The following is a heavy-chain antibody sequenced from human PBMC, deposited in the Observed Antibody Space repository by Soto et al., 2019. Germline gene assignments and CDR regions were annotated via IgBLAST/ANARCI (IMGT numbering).Heavy chain of an antibody. CDR3: ARGWVQKNYYYYGMDV. CDR1: GGSISSGGYY. Sequence: SETLSLTCTVSGGSISSGGYYWSWIRHHPGKGLEWIGYIYYSGSTYYNPSLKSRVTISVDTSKNQFSLKLSSVTAADTAVYYCARGWVQKNYYYYGMDVWGQGTTVTVSS. D-gene: IGHD5-18*01. CDR2: IYYSGST. V-gene: IGHV4-31*02. J-gene: IGHJ6*02.